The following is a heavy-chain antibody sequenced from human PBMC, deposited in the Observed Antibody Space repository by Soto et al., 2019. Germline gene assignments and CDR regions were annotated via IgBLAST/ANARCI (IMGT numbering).Heavy chain of an antibody. CDR1: GGTFSSYA. CDR2: IIPIFGTA. D-gene: IGHD5-12*01. V-gene: IGHV1-69*13. J-gene: IGHJ4*02. Sequence: SVKVSCKASGGTFSSYAISWVRQAPGQGLEWMGGIIPIFGTANYAQKFQGRVTITADESTSTAYMELSSLRSEDTAVYYCASGRDGYNYVDYWGQGTLVTVSS. CDR3: ASGRDGYNYVDY.